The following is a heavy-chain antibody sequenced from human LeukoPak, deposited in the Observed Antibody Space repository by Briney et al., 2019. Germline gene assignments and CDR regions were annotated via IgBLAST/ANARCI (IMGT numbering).Heavy chain of an antibody. Sequence: GGSLRLSCAASGFTFADYAMHCVRQAPGKGLEWVSDISWNIGSLGYADSVKGRCTISRENAKNSLYLQMNSLRAEATALYYCAKDRGATFYYGSGSFDFWGRGTLVTVSS. CDR2: ISWNIGSL. V-gene: IGHV3-9*01. CDR1: GFTFADYA. J-gene: IGHJ4*02. D-gene: IGHD3-10*01. CDR3: AKDRGATFYYGSGSFDF.